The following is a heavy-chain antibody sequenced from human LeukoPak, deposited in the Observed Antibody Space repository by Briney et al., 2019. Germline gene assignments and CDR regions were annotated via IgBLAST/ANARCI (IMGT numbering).Heavy chain of an antibody. D-gene: IGHD3-10*02. V-gene: IGHV3-23*01. CDR3: AELGITMIGGV. CDR2: ISGSGGNT. Sequence: GGSLRLSCIPSGFTFSSYAMSWVRQAPGKGLEWVSAISGSGGNTYYSDSVKGRFTISRDNAKNSLYLQMNSLRAEDTAVYYCAELGITMIGGVWGKGTTVTISS. CDR1: GFTFSSYA. J-gene: IGHJ6*04.